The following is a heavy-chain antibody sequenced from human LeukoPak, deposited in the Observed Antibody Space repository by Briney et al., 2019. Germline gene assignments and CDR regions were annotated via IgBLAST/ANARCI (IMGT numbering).Heavy chain of an antibody. CDR1: GYSINSGYY. D-gene: IGHD3-10*01. CDR2: IYHSGST. CDR3: ARQTSYYSGSGSYYPGYYFDY. Sequence: SETLSLTCAVSGYSINSGYYWGWIRQPPGKALEWIGIIYHSGSTYYNPSLRSRVTISVDTSKNQFSLKLSSVTAADTAVYYCARQTSYYSGSGSYYPGYYFDYWGQGTLVTVSS. V-gene: IGHV4-38-2*01. J-gene: IGHJ4*02.